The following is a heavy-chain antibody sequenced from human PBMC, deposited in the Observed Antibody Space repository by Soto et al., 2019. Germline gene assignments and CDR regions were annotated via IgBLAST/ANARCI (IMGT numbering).Heavy chain of an antibody. CDR3: ARDYTVLDP. J-gene: IGHJ5*02. Sequence: PGGSLRLSCAASGFAFTNFWMSWVRQAPGKGLEWVANIDRDGNEKYYVDSVKGRFTISRDNAKNSLFLQMNGLRVEDSAIYYCARDYTVLDPWGQGALVTVSS. CDR1: GFAFTNFW. V-gene: IGHV3-7*05. CDR2: IDRDGNEK.